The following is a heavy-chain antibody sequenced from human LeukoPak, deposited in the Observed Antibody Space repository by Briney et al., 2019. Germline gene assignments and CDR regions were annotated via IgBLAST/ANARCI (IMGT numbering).Heavy chain of an antibody. J-gene: IGHJ6*02. CDR2: IYTRGTT. CDR3: ARTLVRGIRGSYAMDV. Sequence: SGGSLRLSCAASEFTVSDNYMTWVRQPPGKGLEWFSLIYTRGTTYYADSVEGRFTVSRDNLENTLYLQMDSLRTEDTAVYYCARTLVRGIRGSYAMDVWGQGTTVTVSS. V-gene: IGHV3-66*01. D-gene: IGHD3-10*01. CDR1: EFTVSDNY.